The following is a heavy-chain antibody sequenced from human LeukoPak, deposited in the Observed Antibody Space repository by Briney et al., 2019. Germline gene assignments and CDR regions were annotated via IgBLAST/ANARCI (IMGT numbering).Heavy chain of an antibody. CDR3: AKDMAWELPSKGMDV. CDR2: ISGDGGST. J-gene: IGHJ6*02. V-gene: IGHV3-43*02. D-gene: IGHD1-26*01. CDR1: GFTFDDYA. Sequence: GGSLRLSCAASGFTFDDYAMHWVRQAPGKGLEWVSLISGDGGSTYYADAVKGRFTISRDNSKNSLYLQMNSLRTEDTALYHCAKDMAWELPSKGMDVWGQGTTVTVSS.